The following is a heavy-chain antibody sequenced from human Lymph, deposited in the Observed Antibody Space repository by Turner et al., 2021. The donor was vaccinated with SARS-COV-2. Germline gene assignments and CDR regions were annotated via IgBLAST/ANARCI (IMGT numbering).Heavy chain of an antibody. CDR1: AYHLTGYY. Sequence: QVQLVQSGAEVKKPGASVKVACKASAYHLTGYYMHWVRQAPGQGLEWMGWIHPNSGGKDDAQKCHGKVTMTRVTSISTAYMNLSRLRSDDTAMYDCASSRDVKALVRGVDACDYWGQGTLVTVSS. J-gene: IGHJ4*02. CDR3: ASSRDVKALVRGVDACDY. V-gene: IGHV1-2*02. D-gene: IGHD3-10*01. CDR2: IHPNSGGK.